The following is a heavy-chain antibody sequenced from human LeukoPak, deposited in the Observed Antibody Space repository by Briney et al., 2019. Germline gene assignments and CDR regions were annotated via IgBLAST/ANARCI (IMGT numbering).Heavy chain of an antibody. CDR3: ARDLSPGDI. CDR1: GFTFSSFW. D-gene: IGHD3-10*01. V-gene: IGHV3-74*01. J-gene: IGHJ3*02. CDR2: INSDGFSI. Sequence: PGGSLRLSCSASGFTFSSFWMHWVRQAPGKGLVWVSRINSDGFSITYAHSVEGRFTISRDNAKNSLYLQMNSLRAEDTAVYYCARDLSPGDIWGQGTMVTVSS.